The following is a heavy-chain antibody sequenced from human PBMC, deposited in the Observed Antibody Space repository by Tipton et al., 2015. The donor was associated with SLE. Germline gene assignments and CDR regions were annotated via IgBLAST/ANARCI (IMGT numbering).Heavy chain of an antibody. V-gene: IGHV4-59*12. J-gene: IGHJ4*02. CDR2: IYYSGST. CDR1: GGSISSYY. D-gene: IGHD6-13*01. CDR3: AREGNGQQLGY. Sequence: TLSLTCTVSGGSISSYYWSWIRQPPGKGLEWIGYIYYSGSTNYNPSLKSRVTISVDTSKNQFSLKLSSVTAADTAVYYCAREGNGQQLGYWGQGTLVTVSS.